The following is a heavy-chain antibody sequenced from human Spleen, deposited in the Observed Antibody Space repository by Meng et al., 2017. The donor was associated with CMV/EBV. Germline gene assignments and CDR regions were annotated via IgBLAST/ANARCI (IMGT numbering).Heavy chain of an antibody. J-gene: IGHJ6*02. Sequence: SETLSLTCTISGGSISSSSDYWGWIRQPPGKGLEWIGEINHSGSTNYNPSLKSRVTISVDTSKNQFSLKLSSVTAADTAVYYCARAYCSSTSCYFDYYGMDVWGQGTTVTVSS. CDR1: GGSISSSSDY. D-gene: IGHD2-2*01. CDR3: ARAYCSSTSCYFDYYGMDV. CDR2: INHSGST. V-gene: IGHV4-39*07.